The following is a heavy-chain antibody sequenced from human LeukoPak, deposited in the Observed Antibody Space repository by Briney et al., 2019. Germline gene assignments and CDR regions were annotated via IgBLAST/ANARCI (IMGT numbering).Heavy chain of an antibody. V-gene: IGHV3-48*01. Sequence: GGSLRLSCAASGFTFSSYSMNWVRQAPGKGLEWVSYISSSSSTIYYADSVKGRFTISRDNAKNSLYLQMNSLRAEDTAVYYCARVSGYGSWSAYYDFWSGPGDIWGQGTMVTVSS. CDR3: ARVSGYGSWSAYYDFWSGPGDI. D-gene: IGHD3-3*01. CDR2: ISSSSSTI. J-gene: IGHJ3*02. CDR1: GFTFSSYS.